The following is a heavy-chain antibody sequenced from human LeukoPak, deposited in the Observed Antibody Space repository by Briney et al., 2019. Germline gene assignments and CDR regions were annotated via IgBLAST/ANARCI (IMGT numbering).Heavy chain of an antibody. CDR2: ISWNSGSI. J-gene: IGHJ4*02. Sequence: GGSLRLSCAASGFTFDDYAMHWVRQAPGKGLEWVSGISWNSGSIGYADSVKGRFTISRDNAKNSLYLQMNSLRAEDTALYYCAKDISQWLVPGFDYWGQGTLVTVSS. D-gene: IGHD6-19*01. CDR3: AKDISQWLVPGFDY. V-gene: IGHV3-9*01. CDR1: GFTFDDYA.